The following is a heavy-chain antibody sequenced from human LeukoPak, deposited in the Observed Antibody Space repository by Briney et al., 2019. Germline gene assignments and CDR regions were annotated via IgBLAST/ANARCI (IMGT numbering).Heavy chain of an antibody. CDR1: GFTFSDYG. V-gene: IGHV3-33*01. J-gene: IGHJ4*02. D-gene: IGHD3-10*01. CDR3: ATRRPNYPFDY. Sequence: GKSLRLSCTASGFTFSDYGMHWVRQPPGKGLEWVAIIWYDGSNKKYEDSVKGRFTISRDDSKNTLYLQMNSLRAEDTAVYYCATRRPNYPFDYWGQGTLVTVSS. CDR2: IWYDGSNK.